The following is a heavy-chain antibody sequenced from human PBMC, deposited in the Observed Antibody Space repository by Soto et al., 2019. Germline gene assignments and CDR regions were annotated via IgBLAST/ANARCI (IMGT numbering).Heavy chain of an antibody. CDR1: GYSFSSHA. V-gene: IGHV1-69*13. D-gene: IGHD5-18*01. J-gene: IGHJ6*02. CDR3: ARDGDTAMVYYYYGMDV. CDR2: IIPIFGTA. Sequence: SVKVSCKASGYSFSSHAIAWVRQAPGQGLEWMGGIIPIFGTANYAQKFQGRVTITADESTSTAYMELSSLRSEDTAVYYCARDGDTAMVYYYYGMDVWGQGTTVTVSS.